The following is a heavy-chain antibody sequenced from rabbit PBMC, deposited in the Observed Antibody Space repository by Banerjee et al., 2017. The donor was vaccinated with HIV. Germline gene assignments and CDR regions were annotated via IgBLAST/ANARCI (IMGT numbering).Heavy chain of an antibody. J-gene: IGHJ4*01. CDR1: GFTLSSYY. D-gene: IGHD1-1*01. V-gene: IGHV1S43*01. CDR2: IYISSGRT. Sequence: QEQLEESGGDLVQPEGSLTVTCKASGFTLSSYYMCWVRQAPGKGLELIACIYISSGRTRYASWLNGRFTISRSTSLNTVDLQMTSLTAADTATYFCARAAVDGSGAASYFNLWGPGTLVTVS. CDR3: ARAAVDGSGAASYFNL.